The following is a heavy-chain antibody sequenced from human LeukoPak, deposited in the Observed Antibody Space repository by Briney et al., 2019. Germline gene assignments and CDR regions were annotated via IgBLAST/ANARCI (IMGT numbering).Heavy chain of an antibody. CDR1: GYMFTKYG. D-gene: IGHD1-14*01. J-gene: IGHJ4*02. CDR3: ARGASGHMY. CDR2: MNPNSGNT. V-gene: IGHV1-8*03. Sequence: ASVKVSCKASGYMFTKYGISWVRQATGQGLEWMGWMNPNSGNTGYAQKFQGRVTITRNTSISTAYMELSSLRSEDTAVYYCARGASGHMYWGQGTLVTVSP.